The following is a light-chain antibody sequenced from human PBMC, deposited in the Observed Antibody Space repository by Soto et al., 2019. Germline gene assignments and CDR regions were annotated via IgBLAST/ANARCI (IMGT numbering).Light chain of an antibody. CDR1: QSVSSL. CDR3: QQYGSSPPLS. Sequence: EIVMTQSPATLSVSPGERATLSCRASQSVSSLLAWYQQKPGQAPRLLIYRASTRATGIPARFSGSGSGTDFTLTISRLEPEDFAVYYCQQYGSSPPLSFGGGTKVDI. V-gene: IGKV3-15*01. J-gene: IGKJ4*01. CDR2: RAS.